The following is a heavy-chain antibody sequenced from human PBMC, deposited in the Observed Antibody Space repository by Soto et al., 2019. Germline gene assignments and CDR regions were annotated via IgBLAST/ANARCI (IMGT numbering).Heavy chain of an antibody. V-gene: IGHV5-10-1*01. Sequence: PGEAMKISCKGSGYSFTSYWISWVRQMPGKGLEWMGRIDPSDSYTNYSPSFQGHVTISADKSISTAYLQWSSLKASDTAMYYCARSAYSYDYYYYGMDVWGQGTTVTVSS. CDR2: IDPSDSYT. J-gene: IGHJ6*02. D-gene: IGHD5-18*01. CDR3: ARSAYSYDYYYYGMDV. CDR1: GYSFTSYW.